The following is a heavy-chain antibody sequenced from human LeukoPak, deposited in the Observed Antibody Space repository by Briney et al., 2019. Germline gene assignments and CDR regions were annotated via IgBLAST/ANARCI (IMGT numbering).Heavy chain of an antibody. CDR1: GDSVSRNSAA. CDR2: TYYRSKWYN. CDR3: ARDQRDSSSWYFYYGMDV. J-gene: IGHJ6*02. Sequence: SQTLSLTCAISGDSVSRNSAAWNWIRQSPSRGLEWLGRTYYRSKWYNDYAVSVKSRITINPDTSKNQFSLQLNSVTPEDTAVYYCARDQRDSSSWYFYYGMDVWGQGTTVTVSS. V-gene: IGHV6-1*01. D-gene: IGHD6-13*01.